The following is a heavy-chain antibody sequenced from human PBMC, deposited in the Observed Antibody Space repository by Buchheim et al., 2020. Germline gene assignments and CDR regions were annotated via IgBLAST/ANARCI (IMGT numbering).Heavy chain of an antibody. V-gene: IGHV4-39*01. Sequence: QLQLQESGPGLVKPSETLSLTCTVSGGSISSSSYYWGWIRQPPGKGLEWIGSIYYSGSTYYNPSLKSRVTISVDTSKNQFSLKLSSVTAADTAVYYCARLVAWGTDSSSWYYFDYWGQGTL. J-gene: IGHJ4*02. CDR3: ARLVAWGTDSSSWYYFDY. CDR2: IYYSGST. D-gene: IGHD6-13*01. CDR1: GGSISSSSYY.